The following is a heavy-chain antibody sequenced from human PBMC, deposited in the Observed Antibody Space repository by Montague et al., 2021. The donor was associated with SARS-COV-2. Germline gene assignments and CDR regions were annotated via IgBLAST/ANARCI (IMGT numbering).Heavy chain of an antibody. CDR1: GSSNSGTD. D-gene: IGHD1-14*01. CDR2: IYYNGST. J-gene: IGHJ4*02. CDR3: TRHANRDWYYFDY. Sequence: SETLSLTCSILGSSNSGTDRSCTRLTSRHRLKSYGDIYYNGSTKYNPSLKSRVTISVDTSKNQFSLKLSSVTAVDTAVYYCTRHANRDWYYFDYWGQGTLVTVSS. V-gene: IGHV4-59*08.